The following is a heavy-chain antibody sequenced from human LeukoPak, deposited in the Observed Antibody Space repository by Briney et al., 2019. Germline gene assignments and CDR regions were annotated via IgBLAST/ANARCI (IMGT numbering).Heavy chain of an antibody. CDR3: ARVGSAYYFDH. J-gene: IGHJ4*02. CDR1: GFTFDDYV. D-gene: IGHD6-19*01. Sequence: GGSLRLSCAASGFTFDDYVMSWVRQVPGKGLAWVSGINWNADSTDYGDSVKGRFTISRDNAKNSLYLQMNSLRAEDTALYHCARVGSAYYFDHWGQGTLVTVSS. CDR2: INWNADST. V-gene: IGHV3-20*01.